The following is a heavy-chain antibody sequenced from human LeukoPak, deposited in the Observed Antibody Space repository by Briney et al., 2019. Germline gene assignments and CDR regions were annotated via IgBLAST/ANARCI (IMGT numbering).Heavy chain of an antibody. CDR2: INHSGST. V-gene: IGHV4-34*01. CDR1: GGSFSDYY. D-gene: IGHD1-26*01. J-gene: IGHJ4*02. Sequence: SETLSLTCAVYGGSFSDYYWSWIRQPPGKGREWIGEINHSGSTNYNPSLKSRVTISVDTSKNQFSLKLSSVTAADTAVYYCAREGQRGHFDSWGQGTLVTVSS. CDR3: AREGQRGHFDS.